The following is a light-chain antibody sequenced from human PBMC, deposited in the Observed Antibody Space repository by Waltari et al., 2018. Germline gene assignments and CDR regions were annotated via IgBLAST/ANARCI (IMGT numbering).Light chain of an antibody. V-gene: IGKV3-15*01. CDR3: QQYHNWPPWT. Sequence: EIVMTQSPATLSVSPGERATLSCRARQSISTNLAWYQQKSGQAPRRLIHSASTRATGIPARCSGSGSGTEFTLTISSLQSEDSGVYYCQQYHNWPPWTFGQGTKVEIK. CDR1: QSISTN. CDR2: SAS. J-gene: IGKJ1*01.